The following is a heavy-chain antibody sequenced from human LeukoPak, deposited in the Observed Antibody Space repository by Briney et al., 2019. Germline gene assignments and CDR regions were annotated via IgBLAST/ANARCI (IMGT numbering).Heavy chain of an antibody. J-gene: IGHJ4*02. Sequence: GESLKISCRGSGYSFTSDWIGWVRQMPGKGLEWVGINYPGDSDTRYSPSFQGQVTISADKSISTAYLQWSSLKASDTAMYYCARQQGYCGGDCYIDYWGQGTLVTVSS. CDR3: ARQQGYCGGDCYIDY. CDR2: NYPGDSDT. D-gene: IGHD2-21*02. CDR1: GYSFTSDW. V-gene: IGHV5-51*01.